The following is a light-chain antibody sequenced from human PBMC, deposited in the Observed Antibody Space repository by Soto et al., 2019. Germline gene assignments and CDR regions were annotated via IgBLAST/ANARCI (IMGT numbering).Light chain of an antibody. CDR3: NSYTSTSTVV. Sequence: QSALTQPASVSGSPGQSITISCTGTSSDVGGYNYVSWYQHNPGKAPKLMIFDVSNRPSGVSNRFSGSKSGNTASLTISWLQAEDEADYYCNSYTSTSTVVFGGGTKLTVL. CDR2: DVS. V-gene: IGLV2-14*03. J-gene: IGLJ2*01. CDR1: SSDVGGYNY.